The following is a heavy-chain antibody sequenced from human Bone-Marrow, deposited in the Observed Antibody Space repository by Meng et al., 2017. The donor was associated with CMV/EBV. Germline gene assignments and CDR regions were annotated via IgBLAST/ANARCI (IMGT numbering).Heavy chain of an antibody. Sequence: KVSCKGSGYNFTNYWIAWVRQMPGKGLEWMGIIYPDDSDTRYSPSIQGQVTITADKSLNTAYLQWSSLKAPDTAMYYCARLSLGTLFGAVIKNYFDYWGQGTLVTVSS. CDR2: IYPDDSDT. V-gene: IGHV5-51*01. J-gene: IGHJ4*02. CDR1: GYNFTNYW. D-gene: IGHD3-3*01. CDR3: ARLSLGTLFGAVIKNYFDY.